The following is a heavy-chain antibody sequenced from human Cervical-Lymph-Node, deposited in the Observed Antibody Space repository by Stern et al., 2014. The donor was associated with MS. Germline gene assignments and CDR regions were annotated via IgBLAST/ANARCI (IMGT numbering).Heavy chain of an antibody. CDR2: IDDTGRT. J-gene: IGHJ4*02. CDR3: VRQVTVRSRFDY. CDR1: GGSISSSYY. D-gene: IGHD4-11*01. V-gene: IGHV4-39*01. Sequence: QVQLQESGPGLVKPSETLSRTCTVSGGSISSSYYWGWIRQSSGKGLEWIGSIDDTGRTFYNPSLKSRVTLSVDTSNNPFSLKLSAVTAADTAVYYCVRQVTVRSRFDYWGQGTLVTVSS.